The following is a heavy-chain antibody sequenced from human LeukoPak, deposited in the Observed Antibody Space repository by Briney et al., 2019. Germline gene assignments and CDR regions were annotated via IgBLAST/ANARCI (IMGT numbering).Heavy chain of an antibody. CDR1: GGSSTNYF. CDR3: ASVRRDNSSSWYGFDY. Sequence: SETLSLTCVLYGGSSTNYFWSWIRQPPGKGLEWIGEINRSASTNYNPSLKSRVTISVDTSKNQFSLKLSSVTAADTAVYYCASVRRDNSSSWYGFDYWGQGTLVTVSS. J-gene: IGHJ4*02. D-gene: IGHD6-13*01. CDR2: INRSAST. V-gene: IGHV4-34*01.